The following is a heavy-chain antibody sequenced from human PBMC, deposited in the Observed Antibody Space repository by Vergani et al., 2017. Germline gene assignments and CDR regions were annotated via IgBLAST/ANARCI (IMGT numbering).Heavy chain of an antibody. CDR3: TTAWGLYYLHGEYCQY. CDR1: GFTFDTYT. D-gene: IGHD3-10*01. Sequence: EVQLLESGGGLVKPGGSRRLSCAGAGFTFDTYTMAYVRQAPGKGLEWVATISSGGGDIFYADSVKGRFTISRDNSKNTLFLQMNSLKDEDTAVYYCTTAWGLYYLHGEYCQYWGRGTLVSVAS. J-gene: IGHJ1*01. V-gene: IGHV3-23*01. CDR2: ISSGGGDI.